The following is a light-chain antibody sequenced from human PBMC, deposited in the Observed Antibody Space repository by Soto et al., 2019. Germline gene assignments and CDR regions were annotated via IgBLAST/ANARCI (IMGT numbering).Light chain of an antibody. Sequence: DIQMTQSPSTLSASVGDRVTITCRASQRTSRWLACYHQKPGKAPQLLIYDASTLESGVPSSFSGSGSGTEFTLTISSLQADDFATYYCQHYNTYSGTFGQGTKVDI. CDR2: DAS. J-gene: IGKJ1*01. CDR1: QRTSRW. CDR3: QHYNTYSGT. V-gene: IGKV1-5*01.